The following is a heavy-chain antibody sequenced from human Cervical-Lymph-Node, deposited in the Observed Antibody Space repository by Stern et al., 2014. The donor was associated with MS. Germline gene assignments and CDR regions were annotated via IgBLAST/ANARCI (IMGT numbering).Heavy chain of an antibody. CDR2: IYPGDSDT. Sequence: VQLVESGAEVKKPGESLKISCKGSGYSFTSYWIGWVRQMPGKGLEWMGIIYPGDSDTRYSPSFQGQVTISADKSISTAYLQWSSLKASDTAMYYCARHGGIAAAGPLYYYGMDVWGQGTTVTVSS. V-gene: IGHV5-51*01. CDR1: GYSFTSYW. CDR3: ARHGGIAAAGPLYYYGMDV. J-gene: IGHJ6*02. D-gene: IGHD6-13*01.